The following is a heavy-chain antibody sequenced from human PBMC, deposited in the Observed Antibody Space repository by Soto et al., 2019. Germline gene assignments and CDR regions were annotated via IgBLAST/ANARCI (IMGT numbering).Heavy chain of an antibody. CDR1: GGTISGYY. CDR3: ARGQRFSDWFDP. Sequence: SETLSLTCSVSGGTISGYYWTWIRQPAGKGLEWIGRIYSGGNTKYNPSLQSRVTMSLDTSNNQFSLRLTSVTAADTAVYYCARGQRFSDWFDPWGQGTLVTVSS. J-gene: IGHJ5*02. V-gene: IGHV4-4*07. D-gene: IGHD3-3*01. CDR2: IYSGGNT.